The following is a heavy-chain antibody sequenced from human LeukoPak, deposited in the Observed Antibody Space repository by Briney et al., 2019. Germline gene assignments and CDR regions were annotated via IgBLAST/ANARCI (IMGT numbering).Heavy chain of an antibody. D-gene: IGHD4-17*01. J-gene: IGHJ3*02. CDR1: GFTFSSYG. Sequence: PGRSLRLSCAASGFTFSSYGMHWVRQAPGKGLEWVAVIWYDGSNKYYADSVKGRFTISRDNSKNTLYLQMNSLRAEDTAVCYCARDGPSFLYGDYVSISGDALDIWGQGTMVTVSS. CDR2: IWYDGSNK. V-gene: IGHV3-33*01. CDR3: ARDGPSFLYGDYVSISGDALDI.